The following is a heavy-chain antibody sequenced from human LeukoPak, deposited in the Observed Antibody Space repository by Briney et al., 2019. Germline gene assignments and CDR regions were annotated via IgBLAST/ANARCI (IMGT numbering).Heavy chain of an antibody. J-gene: IGHJ4*02. V-gene: IGHV1-2*02. CDR2: INPNSGGT. CDR1: GYTFTGYY. Sequence: ASVKVSCKASGYTFTGYYMHWVRQAPGQGLEWMGWINPNSGGTNYAQKFQGRVTMTRDTSISTAYMELSRLRSDDTAVYYCARASTITMIIQGYYFDYWGQGTLVTVSS. CDR3: ARASTITMIIQGYYFDY. D-gene: IGHD3-22*01.